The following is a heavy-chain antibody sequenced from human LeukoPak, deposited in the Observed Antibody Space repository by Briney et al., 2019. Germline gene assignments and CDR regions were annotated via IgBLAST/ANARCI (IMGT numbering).Heavy chain of an antibody. V-gene: IGHV3-23*01. CDR1: GGSISSSSYY. Sequence: ETLSLTCTVSGGSISSSSYYWGWIRQPPGKGLEWVSAISGSGGSTYYADSVKGRFTISRDNSKNTLYLQMNSLRAEDTAVYYCANLGYYYYGMDVWGQGTTVTVSS. CDR3: ANLGYYYYGMDV. J-gene: IGHJ6*02. CDR2: ISGSGGST.